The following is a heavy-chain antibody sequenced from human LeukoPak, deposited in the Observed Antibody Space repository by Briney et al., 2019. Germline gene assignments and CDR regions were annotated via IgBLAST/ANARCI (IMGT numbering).Heavy chain of an antibody. CDR2: ISSSGSTI. J-gene: IGHJ4*02. CDR3: ARSYSYRGPAAATALRY. Sequence: PGGSLRLSCAASTFSFSDYYMSWIRQAPGKGLEWVSYISSSGSTIYYADSVKGRFTISRDNAKTSLYLQMNSLRAEDTAMYYCARSYSYRGPAAATALRYWGQGTLVTVSS. CDR1: TFSFSDYY. D-gene: IGHD6-13*01. V-gene: IGHV3-11*04.